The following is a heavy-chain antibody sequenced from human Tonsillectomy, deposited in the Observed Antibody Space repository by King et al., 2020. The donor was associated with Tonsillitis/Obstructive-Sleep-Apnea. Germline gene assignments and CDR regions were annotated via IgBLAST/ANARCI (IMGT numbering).Heavy chain of an antibody. D-gene: IGHD4-11*01. Sequence: VQLQESGPGLVKPSETLSLTCTVSGGSISSYYWSWIRQPPGKGLEWIGYIYYSGSTNYNPSLKSRVTISVDTSKNQFSLKLSSVTAADTAVYYCARHDYSEGFDPPNYYYYYYMDVWGKGTTVTVSS. V-gene: IGHV4-59*08. J-gene: IGHJ6*03. CDR2: IYYSGST. CDR1: GGSISSYY. CDR3: ARHDYSEGFDPPNYYYYYYMDV.